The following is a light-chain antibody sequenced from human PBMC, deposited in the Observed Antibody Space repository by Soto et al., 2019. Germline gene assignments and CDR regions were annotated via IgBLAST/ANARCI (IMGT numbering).Light chain of an antibody. CDR3: QSYDSSLSGFVV. Sequence: QSALTQPPSVSGAPGQRVTISCTGRSSNIGAGYDVHWYQQLPGTAPKLLIYGNSNRPSGVPDRFSGSKSGTSASLAITGLQAEDEADCYCQSYDSSLSGFVVFGGGTKLTVL. V-gene: IGLV1-40*01. CDR2: GNS. CDR1: SSNIGAGYD. J-gene: IGLJ2*01.